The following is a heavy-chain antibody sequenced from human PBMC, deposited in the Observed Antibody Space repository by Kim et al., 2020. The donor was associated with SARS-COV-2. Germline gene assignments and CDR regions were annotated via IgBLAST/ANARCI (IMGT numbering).Heavy chain of an antibody. CDR1: GFTFDSYA. J-gene: IGHJ4*02. D-gene: IGHD3-22*01. CDR2: ISGSGVSS. V-gene: IGHV3-23*01. CDR3: AKADITTWTAFDY. Sequence: GGSLRLSCAASGFTFDSYAMTWVRQAPGKGLEWVSTISGSGVSSYYADSVKGRFTISRDNSKYTLWLQMNSLRAEDTALYYCAKADITTWTAFDYWGQGT.